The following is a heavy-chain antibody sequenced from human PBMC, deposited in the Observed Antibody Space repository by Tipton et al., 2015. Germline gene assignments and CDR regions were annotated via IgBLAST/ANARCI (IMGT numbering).Heavy chain of an antibody. J-gene: IGHJ2*01. V-gene: IGHV5-51*01. D-gene: IGHD3-9*01. CDR1: GYSFTNYW. CDR3: ARHVPETTGYFSIWYFDL. CDR2: IYPGDSDT. Sequence: VQLVQSGAEVKKPGESLKISCKGSGYSFTNYWIGWVRQMPGKGLEWMGIIYPGDSDTRYSPSFQGQVTISADKSISTAYLQWSSLKASDTAMYYCARHVPETTGYFSIWYFDLWGRGTLVTVSS.